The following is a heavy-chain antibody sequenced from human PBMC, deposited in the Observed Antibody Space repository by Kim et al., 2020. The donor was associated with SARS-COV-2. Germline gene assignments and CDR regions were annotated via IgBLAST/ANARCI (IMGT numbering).Heavy chain of an antibody. Sequence: SETLSLTCDVYNGSFSGYYWSWIRQPPGKGLDWIGEIHESGTTNYNPPLRGRVTISVGTSKNHFSLKLSSVTAADTAAYYCARSRSDTWEGAALEIWGQG. CDR2: IHESGTT. D-gene: IGHD1-26*01. CDR1: NGSFSGYY. V-gene: IGHV4-34*01. CDR3: ARSRSDTWEGAALEI. J-gene: IGHJ3*02.